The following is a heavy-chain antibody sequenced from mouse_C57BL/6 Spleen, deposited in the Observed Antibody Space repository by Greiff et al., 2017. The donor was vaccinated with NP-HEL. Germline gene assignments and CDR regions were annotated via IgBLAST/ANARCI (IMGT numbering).Heavy chain of an antibody. J-gene: IGHJ3*01. V-gene: IGHV5-9*01. CDR2: ISGGGGNT. CDR3: ARGYVYGFAY. CDR1: GFTFSSYT. D-gene: IGHD2-2*01. Sequence: EVNVVESGGGLVKPGGSLKLSCAASGFTFSSYTMSWVRQTPEKRLEWVATISGGGGNTYYPDSGKGRFTISRDNAKNTLYLQMSSLRSEDTALYYCARGYVYGFAYWGQGTLVTVSA.